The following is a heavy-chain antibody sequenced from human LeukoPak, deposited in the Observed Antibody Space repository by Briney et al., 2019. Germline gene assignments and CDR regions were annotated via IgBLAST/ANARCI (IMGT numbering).Heavy chain of an antibody. CDR3: AKESQTYYDIMTGYPNYYFDY. CDR1: KFTFSTSA. Sequence: GGSLRLSCAASKFTFSTSAMSWVRQAPGKGLEWVSAISGTGANTYYVDSVKGRFTISRDNSKNTLYLEMSSLRSDDTAVYYCAKESQTYYDIMTGYPNYYFDYWGQGTLVTVSS. V-gene: IGHV3-23*01. CDR2: ISGTGANT. D-gene: IGHD3-9*01. J-gene: IGHJ4*02.